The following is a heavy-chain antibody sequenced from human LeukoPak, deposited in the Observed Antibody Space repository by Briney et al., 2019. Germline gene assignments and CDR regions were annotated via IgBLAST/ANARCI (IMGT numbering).Heavy chain of an antibody. CDR1: GITLSNYG. CDR2: IWYDGSNK. J-gene: IGHJ4*02. V-gene: IGHV3-33*08. D-gene: IGHD3-10*01. CDR3: ARGRDSGNGFDY. Sequence: GGSLRLSCAVSGITLSNYGMSWVRQAPGKGLEWVAVIWYDGSNKYYADSVKGRFTISRDNSKNTLYLQMNSLRAEDTAVYYCARGRDSGNGFDYWGQGTLVTVSS.